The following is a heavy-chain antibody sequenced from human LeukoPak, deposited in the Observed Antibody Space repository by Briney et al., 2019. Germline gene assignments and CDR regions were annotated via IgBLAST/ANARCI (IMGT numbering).Heavy chain of an antibody. D-gene: IGHD3-10*01. CDR2: INSDGSST. J-gene: IGHJ3*01. CDR3: ARGKWFGELGALDF. CDR1: GFTFSSYW. V-gene: IGHV3-74*01. Sequence: GGSLSLSRAASGFTFSSYWMHWVRQAPGKGLVWVSRINSDGSSTSYADSVKGRFTTSRDNAKNTLYLQMNSLRAEDTAVYYCARGKWFGELGALDFWAQGTMVTVSS.